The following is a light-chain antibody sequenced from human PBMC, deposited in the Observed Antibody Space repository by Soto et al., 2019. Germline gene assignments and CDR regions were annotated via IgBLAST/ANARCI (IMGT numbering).Light chain of an antibody. CDR2: DAS. V-gene: IGKV1-5*01. CDR3: QQYDSWPWT. Sequence: DIQMTQSPSTLSASVGDRVTITCRASQSINSWLAWYQQKPGKAPKLLIFDASSLESGVPSRFSGSGSGTEFTLTISSLQPDDFATFYCQQYDSWPWTFGQGTKVDIK. CDR1: QSINSW. J-gene: IGKJ1*01.